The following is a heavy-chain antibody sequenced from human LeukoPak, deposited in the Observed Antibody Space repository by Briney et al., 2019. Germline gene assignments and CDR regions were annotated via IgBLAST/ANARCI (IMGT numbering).Heavy chain of an antibody. CDR2: ISSSGSTI. CDR1: GFTFSSYS. V-gene: IGHV3-48*04. D-gene: IGHD3-10*01. Sequence: PGGSLRLSCAASGFTFSSYSMNWVRQAPGKGLEWVSYISSSGSTIYYADSVKGRFTISRDNAKNSLYLQMKSLRVEDTAVYYCASFTPIVDYDSGTGEGGWGQGTLVTVSS. CDR3: ASFTPIVDYDSGTGEGG. J-gene: IGHJ1*01.